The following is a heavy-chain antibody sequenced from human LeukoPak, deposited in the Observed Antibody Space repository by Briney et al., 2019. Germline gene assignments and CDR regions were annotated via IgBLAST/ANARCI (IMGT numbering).Heavy chain of an antibody. J-gene: IGHJ4*02. D-gene: IGHD3-22*01. CDR1: GGSSNFYY. Sequence: SETLSLTCTVCGGSSNFYYWSWIRQPAGKGLEWIGRIYSTGSTNYSPSLKSRVTMSVDKSKNQFSLNLSSVTAADTAVYYCARFGDDGSVYYYIDYWGQGTLVTVSS. CDR2: IYSTGST. CDR3: ARFGDDGSVYYYIDY. V-gene: IGHV4-4*07.